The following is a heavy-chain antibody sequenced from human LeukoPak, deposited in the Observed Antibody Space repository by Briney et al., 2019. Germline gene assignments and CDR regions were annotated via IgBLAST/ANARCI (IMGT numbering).Heavy chain of an antibody. V-gene: IGHV3-23*01. CDR3: AKDLKLTTAPSG. CDR1: GFTFSSYA. J-gene: IGHJ4*02. CDR2: ICDSGGST. Sequence: PGGSLRLSCAASGFTFSSYAMSWVRQAPGKGLEWVSGICDSGGSTYYADSVKGRFTISRDNSKNTLYLQMNSLRAEDTAVYYCAKDLKLTTAPSGWDQGTLVTASS. D-gene: IGHD4-17*01.